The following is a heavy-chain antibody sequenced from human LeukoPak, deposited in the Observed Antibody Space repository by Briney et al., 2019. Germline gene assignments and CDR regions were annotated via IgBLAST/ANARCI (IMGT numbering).Heavy chain of an antibody. V-gene: IGHV3-48*02. CDR1: GFTFSSSS. J-gene: IGHJ4*02. CDR2: IISTSSTI. Sequence: PGGSLRLSCVASGFTFSSSSMNWVRQAPGKGLEWVSYIISTSSTIYYADSVKGRFTISRDNANNLLYLQVNSLRDEDTAVYYCARGLSFDYWGQGTLVTVSS. CDR3: ARGLSFDY.